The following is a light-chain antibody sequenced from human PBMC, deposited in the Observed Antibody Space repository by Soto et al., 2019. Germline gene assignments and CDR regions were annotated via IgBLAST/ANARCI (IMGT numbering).Light chain of an antibody. CDR2: DAS. V-gene: IGKV3-11*01. Sequence: EIVLTQSPATLSLSPGERATLSCRASQSVSSYLAWYQQKPGQAPRLLIYDASNRATGIPARFSGSGSGTDFPLTISTLEPEDFAVYYCQQRSTWPLTFGGGTKGDIK. CDR3: QQRSTWPLT. J-gene: IGKJ4*01. CDR1: QSVSSY.